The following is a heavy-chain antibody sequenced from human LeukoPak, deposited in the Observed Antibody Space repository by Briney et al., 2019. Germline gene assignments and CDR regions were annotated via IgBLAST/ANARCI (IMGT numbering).Heavy chain of an antibody. CDR3: ARGPGRGFGELFVDY. J-gene: IGHJ4*02. Sequence: GGSLRLSCAASGFTFSRYAMHWVRQAPGKGLEWVALLLYDGSNKHYADSAKGRFTISRDNSKNTLYLQMNSLRAEDTAVYYCARGPGRGFGELFVDYWGQGNLVTVSS. CDR2: LLYDGSNK. D-gene: IGHD3-10*01. CDR1: GFTFSRYA. V-gene: IGHV3-30-3*01.